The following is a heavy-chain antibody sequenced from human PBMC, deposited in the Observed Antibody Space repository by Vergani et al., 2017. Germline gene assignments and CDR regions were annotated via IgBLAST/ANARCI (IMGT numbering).Heavy chain of an antibody. CDR1: GFTFSSYA. Sequence: EVQLLESGGGLVQPGGSLRLSCAASGFTFSSYAMSWVRQAPGKGLEWVSAISGSGGSTYYADSVKGRFTISADKSISTAYLQWSSLKASDTAMYYCARLHSGSSFDYWGQGTLVTVSS. J-gene: IGHJ4*02. CDR2: ISGSGGST. V-gene: IGHV3-23*01. D-gene: IGHD1-26*01. CDR3: ARLHSGSSFDY.